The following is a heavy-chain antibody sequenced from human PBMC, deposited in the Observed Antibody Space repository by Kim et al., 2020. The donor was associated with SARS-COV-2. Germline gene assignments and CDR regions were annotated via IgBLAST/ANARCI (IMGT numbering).Heavy chain of an antibody. V-gene: IGHV3-48*03. J-gene: IGHJ3*02. CDR3: AREWGGVVVIEGCGAFDI. Sequence: KGRFTISRDNAKSSLYLQMNSLRAEDTAVYYCAREWGGVVVIEGCGAFDIWGQGTMVTVSS. D-gene: IGHD3-22*01.